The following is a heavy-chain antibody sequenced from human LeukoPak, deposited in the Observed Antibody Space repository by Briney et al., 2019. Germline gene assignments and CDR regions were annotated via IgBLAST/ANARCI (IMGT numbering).Heavy chain of an antibody. Sequence: PSETVALTCTVCGDSISSSSYYGGWIRQPPGKGLEWIGSMHYSGNTYYTPSLKSRVTISVDTSQDQFALERSSARAADTALYYCARSMRVVVIPSAPAFDIWGPGTMVTVSS. CDR3: ARSMRVVVIPSAPAFDI. J-gene: IGHJ3*02. CDR2: MHYSGNT. CDR1: GDSISSSSYY. D-gene: IGHD2-15*01. V-gene: IGHV4-39*01.